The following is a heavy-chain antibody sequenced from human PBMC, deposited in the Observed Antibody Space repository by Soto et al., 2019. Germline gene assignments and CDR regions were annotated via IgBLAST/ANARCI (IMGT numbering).Heavy chain of an antibody. CDR3: ASLYYYGSGTRPARFDY. J-gene: IGHJ4*02. CDR1: GGSISSGGYY. V-gene: IGHV4-31*03. CDR2: IYYSGST. D-gene: IGHD3-10*01. Sequence: SETLSLTCTVSGGSISSGGYYWSWIRQHPGKGLEWIGYIYYSGSTYYNPSLKSRVTISVDTSKNQFSLKLSSVTAADTAVYYCASLYYYGSGTRPARFDYWGQGTLVTVSS.